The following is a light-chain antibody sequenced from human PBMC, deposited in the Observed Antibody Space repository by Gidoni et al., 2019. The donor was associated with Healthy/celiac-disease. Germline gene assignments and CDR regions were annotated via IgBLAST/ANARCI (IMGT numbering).Light chain of an antibody. V-gene: IGLV1-40*01. CDR1: SSNIGAGYD. J-gene: IGLJ2*01. CDR2: GNS. Sequence: SVLTQPPSVSDAPGQRVTISCPGSSSNIGAGYDVHWYQQLPGTAPKLLIYGNSNRPSGVPDRFSGSKSGTSASLAITGLQAEDEADYYCQSYDSSLSALFGGGTKLTVL. CDR3: QSYDSSLSAL.